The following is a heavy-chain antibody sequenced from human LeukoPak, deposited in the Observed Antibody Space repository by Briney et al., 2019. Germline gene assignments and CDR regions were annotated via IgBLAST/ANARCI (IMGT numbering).Heavy chain of an antibody. Sequence: PGGSLRLSCAASGFIFSDYEMNWVRQAPGKGLEWISYISTRGPTTFYADSVKGRFTISRDNAKNSLYLQMNSLRAEDTAVYYCARARHALLVYFDYWGPGILVTASS. V-gene: IGHV3-48*03. J-gene: IGHJ4*02. CDR1: GFIFSDYE. CDR2: ISTRGPTT. CDR3: ARARHALLVYFDY. D-gene: IGHD3-3*01.